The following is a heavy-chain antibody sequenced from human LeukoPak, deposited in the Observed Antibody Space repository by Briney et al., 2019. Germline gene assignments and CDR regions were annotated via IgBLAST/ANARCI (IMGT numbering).Heavy chain of an antibody. J-gene: IGHJ3*02. CDR3: ARGRSTIFGVVIYDAFDI. Sequence: ASETLSLTCAVYGGSFSGYYWSWIRQPPAKGLEWIGELNDSGSTNYNPSLKSRVTISVDTSKNQFSLKLSSVTAADTAVHYCARGRSTIFGVVIYDAFDIWGQGTMVTVSS. CDR1: GGSFSGYY. D-gene: IGHD3-3*01. V-gene: IGHV4-34*01. CDR2: LNDSGST.